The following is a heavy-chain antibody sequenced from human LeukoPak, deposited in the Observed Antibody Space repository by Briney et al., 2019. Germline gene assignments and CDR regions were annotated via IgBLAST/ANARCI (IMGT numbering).Heavy chain of an antibody. CDR2: IYYRVTS. V-gene: IGHV4-59*01. CDR1: GDSISTYY. CDR3: AGAVGGDGSGSL. Sequence: SETLSLTCTVSGDSISTYYWSWIRQPPGKGLEWIGYIYYRVTSDYNPCLKSRVTISVAMSTTQISLKLSSGTAADTAVYYCAGAVGGDGSGSLWGPETLVTVSS. J-gene: IGHJ4*02. D-gene: IGHD3-10*01.